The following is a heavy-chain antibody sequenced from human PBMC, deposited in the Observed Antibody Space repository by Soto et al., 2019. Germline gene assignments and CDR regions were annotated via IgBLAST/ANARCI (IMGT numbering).Heavy chain of an antibody. CDR2: INAGNGNT. CDR3: ARGSYEDYYYGLDV. Sequence: ASVKVSCKASGYTFTSYAMHWVRQAPGQRLEWMGWINAGNGNTKYSQKFQGRVTITRDTSASTAYMELSSLRSEDTAVYYCARGSYEDYYYGLDVWGQGTTVTVSS. V-gene: IGHV1-3*01. D-gene: IGHD1-26*01. J-gene: IGHJ6*02. CDR1: GYTFTSYA.